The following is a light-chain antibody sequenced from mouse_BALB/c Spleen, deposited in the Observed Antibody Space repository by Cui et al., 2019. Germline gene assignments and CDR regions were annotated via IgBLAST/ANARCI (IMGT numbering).Light chain of an antibody. Sequence: DIVMTQSQKFMSTSVGDRVSITCKASQNVRTAVAWYQQKPGHSPNALLFLPSNRHTGVPDRFTGSGSGTDFTLTISNVQSEDLADYFCLQHWNYPLTFGSGTKLEIK. V-gene: IGKV6-14*01. CDR2: LPS. J-gene: IGKJ4*01. CDR3: LQHWNYPLT. CDR1: QNVRTA.